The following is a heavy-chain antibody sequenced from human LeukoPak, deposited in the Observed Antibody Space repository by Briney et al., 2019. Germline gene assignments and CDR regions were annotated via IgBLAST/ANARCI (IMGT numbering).Heavy chain of an antibody. CDR2: TGLESVHT. J-gene: IGHJ4*02. CDR1: GFIFSRHA. Sequence: SGGSLRLSCAASGFIFSRHAMSWVRQAPGKGLEWVSTTGLESVHTLCADSVQGRFTVSRDNSRNTLDLQMDNLRVDDTAVYYCAKEDDIGKHPTRAYYFDIWGQGTLVTVSS. CDR3: AKEDDIGKHPTRAYYFDI. V-gene: IGHV3-23*01. D-gene: IGHD1-26*01.